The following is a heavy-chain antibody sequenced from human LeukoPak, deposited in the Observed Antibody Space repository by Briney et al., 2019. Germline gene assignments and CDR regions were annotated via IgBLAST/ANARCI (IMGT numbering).Heavy chain of an antibody. J-gene: IGHJ3*02. D-gene: IGHD1-26*01. CDR3: AKGGGGSGSYSDAFDI. CDR1: GFTFDDYA. Sequence: PGRSLRLSCAASGFTFDDYAMHWVRQAPGKGLEWVSGISWNSGSIVYADSVKGRFTISRDNAKNSLYLQMNSLRAEDMALYYCAKGGGGSGSYSDAFDIWGQGTMVTVSS. CDR2: ISWNSGSI. V-gene: IGHV3-9*03.